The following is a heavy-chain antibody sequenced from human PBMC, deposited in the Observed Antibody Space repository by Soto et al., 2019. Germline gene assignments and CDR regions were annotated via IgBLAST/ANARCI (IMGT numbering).Heavy chain of an antibody. CDR3: ARAGGTTVTGLWHFDS. CDR2: IWYDGTQK. J-gene: IGHJ4*02. V-gene: IGHV3-33*01. Sequence: VQLEESGGGVVQPGRSLRLSCEASGFTFNTYSMHWVRQPPGKGLEWLAAIWYDGTQKYYADSVKGRFIISRDNSKQTLYLEMNSLRAEDTAVYYCARAGGTTVTGLWHFDSWGQGTLVTVSS. D-gene: IGHD4-17*01. CDR1: GFTFNTYS.